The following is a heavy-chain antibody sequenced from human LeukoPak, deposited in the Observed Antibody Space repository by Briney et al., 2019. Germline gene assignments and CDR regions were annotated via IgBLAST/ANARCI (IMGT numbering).Heavy chain of an antibody. CDR2: IYSGGST. J-gene: IGHJ5*02. CDR3: ARERGYSGSDYSWFDP. CDR1: GFTVSSNY. Sequence: GGSLRLSSAASGFTVSSNYMSWVRQAPGQGLEWVSVIYSGGSTYYADSVKGRFTISRDNSKNTLYLQINSLRAEDTAVYYCARERGYSGSDYSWFDPWGQGTLVTVSS. D-gene: IGHD1-26*01. V-gene: IGHV3-53*01.